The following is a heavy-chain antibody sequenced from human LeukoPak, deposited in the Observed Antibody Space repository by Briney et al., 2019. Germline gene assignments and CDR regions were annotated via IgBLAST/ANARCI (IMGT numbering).Heavy chain of an antibody. CDR1: GVSICNFY. CDR2: LYTSGSN. V-gene: IGHV4-4*09. J-gene: IGHJ3*01. D-gene: IGHD2-2*01. Sequence: KTSETLSRTCAVSGVSICNFYWRWMRPPPGKGLVWSGYLYTSGSNNYNPYLKSRVTSSVDTTKNQLSLKLSTVNAADTAVYECAGDPYCSSDNCCRFYNENDAFGVKGKGAKVTV. CDR3: AGDPYCSSDNCCRFYNENDAFGV.